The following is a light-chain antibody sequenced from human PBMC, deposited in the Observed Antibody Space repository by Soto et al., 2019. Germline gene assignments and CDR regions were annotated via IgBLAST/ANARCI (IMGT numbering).Light chain of an antibody. CDR3: QQYNNVAPHT. CDR2: GAS. V-gene: IGKV3D-15*01. CDR1: QTVNSN. J-gene: IGKJ4*01. Sequence: EIMMTQSPGPLSLSSGGRATLSCRASQTVNSNLAWYQKKPGQAPRLLIYGASTRAPGIPARFSGSGSGTEFTLTISSLQSEDFAVYYCQQYNNVAPHTYGGGTMVDIK.